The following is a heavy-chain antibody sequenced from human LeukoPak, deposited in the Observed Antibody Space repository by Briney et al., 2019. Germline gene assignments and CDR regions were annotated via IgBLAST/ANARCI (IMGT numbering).Heavy chain of an antibody. CDR1: GGSISSSNW. V-gene: IGHV4-4*02. CDR2: INHSGST. J-gene: IGHJ4*02. Sequence: SGTLSLTCAVSGGSISSSNWWSWVRQPPGKGLEWIGEINHSGSTNYNPSLKSRVTISVDTSKNQFSLKLSSVTAADTAVYYCASCYEDYYDSSGYYYVSYFDYWGQGTLVTVSS. CDR3: ASCYEDYYDSSGYYYVSYFDY. D-gene: IGHD3-22*01.